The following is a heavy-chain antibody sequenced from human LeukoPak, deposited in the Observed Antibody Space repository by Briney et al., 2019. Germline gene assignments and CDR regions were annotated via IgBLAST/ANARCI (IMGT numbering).Heavy chain of an antibody. CDR2: IVVGSGNT. CDR1: GFTFTSSV. V-gene: IGHV1-58*02. CDR3: AADPGHYDSSGYYYVFDY. J-gene: IGHJ4*02. D-gene: IGHD3-22*01. Sequence: TSVKVSCKASGFTFTSSVMQWVRQARGQRLEWIGWIVVGSGNTNYAQKFQERVTITRDMSTSTAYMELSSLRSEDTAVYYCAADPGHYDSSGYYYVFDYWGQGTLVTVSS.